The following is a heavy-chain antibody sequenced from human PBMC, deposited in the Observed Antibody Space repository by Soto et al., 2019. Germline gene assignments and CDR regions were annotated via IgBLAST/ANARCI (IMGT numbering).Heavy chain of an antibody. V-gene: IGHV4-59*01. CDR2: IYYSGST. D-gene: IGHD1-7*01. CDR1: GGSISSYY. J-gene: IGHJ4*02. CDR3: ARGQLELPTPEFDY. Sequence: SETLSLTCTVSGGSISSYYWSWIRQPPGKGLEWIGYIYYSGSTNYNPSLKSRVTISVDTSKNQFSLKLSSVTAADTAVYYCARGQLELPTPEFDYWGQGTLVTVSS.